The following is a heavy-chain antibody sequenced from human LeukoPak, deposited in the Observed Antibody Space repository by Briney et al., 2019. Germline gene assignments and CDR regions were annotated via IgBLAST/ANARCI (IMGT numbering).Heavy chain of an antibody. CDR1: GYYFDTYW. CDR2: ISPGDSNT. V-gene: IGHV5-51*01. CDR3: ARLPKIYYYASPNYCDS. Sequence: GESLKISWHASGYYFDTYWMGWVRQVPGKGLGWMAIISPGDSNTKSNPSFQGQVTISADKSINTPYLHWSSLRASDPAMYYCARLPKIYYYASPNYCDSWGQGTLVTVSS. D-gene: IGHD3-22*01. J-gene: IGHJ4*02.